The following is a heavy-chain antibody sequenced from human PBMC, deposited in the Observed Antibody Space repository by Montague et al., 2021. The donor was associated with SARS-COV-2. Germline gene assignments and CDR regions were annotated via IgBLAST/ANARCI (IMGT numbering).Heavy chain of an antibody. D-gene: IGHD6-13*01. J-gene: IGHJ4*02. Sequence: SLRLSCAASGFSFSSYWMGWVRQAPGKGLEWVANIKQDGSEKYYVDSVKGRFTISRDNAKHSLYLQMSSLRAEDTAVYYCARVPSSSWYFEYWGQGTLVTVSS. CDR3: ARVPSSSWYFEY. CDR2: IKQDGSEK. V-gene: IGHV3-7*01. CDR1: GFSFSSYW.